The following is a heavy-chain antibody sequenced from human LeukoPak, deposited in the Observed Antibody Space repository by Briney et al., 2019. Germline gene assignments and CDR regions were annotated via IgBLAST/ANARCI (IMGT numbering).Heavy chain of an antibody. Sequence: GASVKVSCKASGYTFTGYYMHWVRQAPGQGLEWMGRINPNSGGTNYAQKFQGRVTMTRDTSISTAYMELSRLRSDDTAVYYCASTARSIAVRFDYWGQGTLVTVSS. J-gene: IGHJ4*02. CDR3: ASTARSIAVRFDY. D-gene: IGHD6-6*01. CDR2: INPNSGGT. V-gene: IGHV1-2*06. CDR1: GYTFTGYY.